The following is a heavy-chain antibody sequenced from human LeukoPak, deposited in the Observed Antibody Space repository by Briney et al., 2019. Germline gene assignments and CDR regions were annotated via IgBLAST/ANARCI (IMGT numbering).Heavy chain of an antibody. D-gene: IGHD3-10*01. CDR1: GCSISSYY. CDR3: ARGEFMVRGGIIAYYFDY. Sequence: SETLSLTCTVSGCSISSYYWSWIRQPPGKGLEWIGDIYYIGSTNYNPSLEKRVTISVDTSKNQFYLKLSSVTAADTAVYYCARGEFMVRGGIIAYYFDYWGQGTLVTVSS. J-gene: IGHJ4*02. CDR2: IYYIGST. V-gene: IGHV4-59*01.